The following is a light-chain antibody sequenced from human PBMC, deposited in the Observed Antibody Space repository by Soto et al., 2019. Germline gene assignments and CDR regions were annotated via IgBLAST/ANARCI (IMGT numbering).Light chain of an antibody. CDR1: SSDVGSYNL. CDR2: EVS. V-gene: IGLV2-23*02. Sequence: QSVLTQPASVSGSPGQSITISCTGISSDVGSYNLVSWYQQHPGKAPKLMIYEVSKWPSGVSNRFSGSKSGNTASLTISGLQAEDEADYYCCSYADSSTLVFGGGTQLTVL. J-gene: IGLJ2*01. CDR3: CSYADSSTLV.